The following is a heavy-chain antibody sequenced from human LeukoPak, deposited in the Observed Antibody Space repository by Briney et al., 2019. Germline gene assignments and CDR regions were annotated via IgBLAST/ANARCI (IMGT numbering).Heavy chain of an antibody. CDR1: GFTFSNYN. J-gene: IGHJ4*02. Sequence: GGSLRLSCAASGFTFSNYNMNWVRQAPGKGLEWVSYISTSSSTIYYADSVKGRFTISRDNAKNSLYLQMNSLRAEDTAVYYCAKAGRDIVVVVAAIYFDYWGQGTLVTVSS. V-gene: IGHV3-48*01. CDR3: AKAGRDIVVVVAAIYFDY. CDR2: ISTSSSTI. D-gene: IGHD2-15*01.